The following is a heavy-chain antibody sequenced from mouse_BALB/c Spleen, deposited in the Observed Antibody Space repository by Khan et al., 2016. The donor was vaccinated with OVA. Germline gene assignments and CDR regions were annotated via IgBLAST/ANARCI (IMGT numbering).Heavy chain of an antibody. CDR1: GYTFTDFT. V-gene: IGHV1S137*01. J-gene: IGHJ3*01. CDR2: ISTYYGHA. CDR3: TGGGGGNRFAY. Sequence: QVQLKQSGAELVRPGVSVKISCKGSGYTFTDFTLHWVKQSHAMSLEWIGVISTYYGHATYNQKFKDKATMTVDKSSSTAYMDLARLTSEDSAICYCTGGGGGNRFAYWGQGTLVTVSA.